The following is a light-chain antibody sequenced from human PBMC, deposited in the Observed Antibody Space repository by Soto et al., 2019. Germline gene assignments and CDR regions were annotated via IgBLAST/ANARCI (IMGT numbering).Light chain of an antibody. V-gene: IGKV1-5*01. Sequence: DIQMTQSPSTLSASVGDRDTITCRASQSISSWLAWYQQKPGKAPKLLIYDASSLQTGVPSRFSGSGSGTEFTLTISSLQPDDFATYYCQQYNSQWTFGQGTKVEIK. J-gene: IGKJ1*01. CDR2: DAS. CDR3: QQYNSQWT. CDR1: QSISSW.